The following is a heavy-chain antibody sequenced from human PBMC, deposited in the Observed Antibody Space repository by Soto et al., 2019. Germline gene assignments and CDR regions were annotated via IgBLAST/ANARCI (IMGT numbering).Heavy chain of an antibody. CDR1: GGTFSSYG. J-gene: IGHJ4*02. CDR3: ARPLERGYTYGFIY. V-gene: IGHV1-69*01. D-gene: IGHD5-18*01. CDR2: IIPIFGTP. Sequence: QVQLVQSGAEVKKPGSSVKVSCKASGGTFSSYGISWVRQAPGQGLEWMGGIIPIFGTPNYAQQFQGRVTITAAESTRTAYMELSSLRSDDTAVYYCARPLERGYTYGFIYWGQGTLVTVSS.